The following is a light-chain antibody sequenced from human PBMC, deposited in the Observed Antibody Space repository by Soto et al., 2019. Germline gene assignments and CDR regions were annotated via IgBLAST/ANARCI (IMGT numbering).Light chain of an antibody. CDR3: QQYSYYST. CDR2: KAS. J-gene: IGKJ1*01. CDR1: QRISNW. Sequence: DIQMTQSPSTLSASVGDRVTITCRASQRISNWLAWYQQKPGEAPNLLIYKASTLESGVPSRFSGSGYGTEFALTISSLQPEDFATYYCQQYSYYSTFGQGTKA. V-gene: IGKV1-5*03.